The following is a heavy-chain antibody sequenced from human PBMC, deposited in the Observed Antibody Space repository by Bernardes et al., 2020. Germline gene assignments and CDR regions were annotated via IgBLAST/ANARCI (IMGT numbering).Heavy chain of an antibody. CDR3: AKGNHRRAVLLWFGELRDYGMDV. J-gene: IGHJ6*02. CDR1: GFTFSSYG. D-gene: IGHD3-10*01. Sequence: GWSLRLSCAASGFTFSSYGMHWVRQAPGKGLEWVAVISYDGSNKYYADSVKGRFTISRDNSKNTLYLQMNSLRAEDTAVYYCAKGNHRRAVLLWFGELRDYGMDVWGQGTTVTVSS. V-gene: IGHV3-30*18. CDR2: ISYDGSNK.